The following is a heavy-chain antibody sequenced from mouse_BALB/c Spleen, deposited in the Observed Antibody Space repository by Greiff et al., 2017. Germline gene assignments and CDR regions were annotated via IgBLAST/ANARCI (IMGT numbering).Heavy chain of an antibody. CDR2: ISYSGST. D-gene: IGHD2-1*01. V-gene: IGHV3-2*02. CDR1: GYSITSDYA. J-gene: IGHJ4*01. CDR3: ASPIYYGYAMDY. Sequence: DVKLQESGPGLVKASQSLSLTCTVTGYSITSDYAWNWIRQFPGNKLEWMGYISYSGSTSYNPSLKSRISITRDTSKNQFFLQLNSVTTEDTATYYCASPIYYGYAMDYWGQGTSVTVSS.